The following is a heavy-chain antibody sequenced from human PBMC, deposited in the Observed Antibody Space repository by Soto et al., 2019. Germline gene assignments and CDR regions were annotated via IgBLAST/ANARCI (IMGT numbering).Heavy chain of an antibody. CDR2: INAGNGNT. J-gene: IGHJ6*02. V-gene: IGHV1-3*01. D-gene: IGHD2-15*01. CDR3: ARDLIVVVVAATASMDV. CDR1: GYTFTSYA. Sequence: QVQLVQSGAEVKKPGASVKVSCKASGYTFTSYAMHWVRQAPGQRLEWMGWINAGNGNTKYSQKFQGRVTITRDTSASTAYMELSSVRSEDTAVYYCARDLIVVVVAATASMDVWGQGTTVTVSS.